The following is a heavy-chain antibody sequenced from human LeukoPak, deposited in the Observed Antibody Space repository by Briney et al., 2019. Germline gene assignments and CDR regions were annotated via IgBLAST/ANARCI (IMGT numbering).Heavy chain of an antibody. CDR3: ARHYYGSGSYYYFDY. D-gene: IGHD3-10*01. V-gene: IGHV4-4*02. Sequence: TETLSLTCAVSGGSISSSNWWSWVRQPPGKGLEWIGEIYHSGSTNYNPSLKSRVTISVDKSKNQFSLKLSSVTAADTAVYYCARHYYGSGSYYYFDYWGQGTLVTVSS. CDR1: GGSISSSNW. J-gene: IGHJ4*02. CDR2: IYHSGST.